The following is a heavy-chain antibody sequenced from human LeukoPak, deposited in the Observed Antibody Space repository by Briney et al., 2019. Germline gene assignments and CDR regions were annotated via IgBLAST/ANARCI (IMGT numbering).Heavy chain of an antibody. V-gene: IGHV4-39*01. D-gene: IGHD5-12*01. CDR1: GGSISSSSYY. CDR2: IYYSGST. J-gene: IGHJ4*02. CDR3: ARQPGHSGYDF. Sequence: SETLSLTCTVSGGSISSSSYYWGWIRQPPGKGLEWIGSIYYSGSTYYNPSLESRVTISVDTSKNQFSLKLSSVTAADTAVYYCARQPGHSGYDFWGQGTLVTVSS.